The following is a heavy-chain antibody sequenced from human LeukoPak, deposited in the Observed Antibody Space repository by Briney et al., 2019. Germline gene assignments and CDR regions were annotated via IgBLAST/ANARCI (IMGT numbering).Heavy chain of an antibody. CDR3: ARDLRSDYNSWIDD. CDR1: GYSISSGYY. D-gene: IGHD3-22*01. CDR2: IYHSGNS. V-gene: IGHV4-38-2*02. Sequence: SETLSLTCTVSGYSISSGYYWGWIRQPPRKGLEWIGSIYHSGNSYYNPSLKSRVTISVDTSKNQFSLKLSSVTAADTAVYYCARDLRSDYNSWIDDWGQGTPVTVSS. J-gene: IGHJ4*02.